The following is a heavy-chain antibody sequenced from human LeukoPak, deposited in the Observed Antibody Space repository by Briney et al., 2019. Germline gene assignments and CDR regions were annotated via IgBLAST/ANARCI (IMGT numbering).Heavy chain of an antibody. D-gene: IGHD1-26*01. Sequence: GASVKVSCKASGYNFITYAMNWVRQAPGQGLEWMGWINTNTGNPMYAQGFTGRFVFSLDTSVSTAYLQIGSLKPEDTAVYYCARGWDWFDPWGQGTLVTVSS. CDR2: INTNTGNP. CDR1: GYNFITYA. V-gene: IGHV7-4-1*01. CDR3: ARGWDWFDP. J-gene: IGHJ5*02.